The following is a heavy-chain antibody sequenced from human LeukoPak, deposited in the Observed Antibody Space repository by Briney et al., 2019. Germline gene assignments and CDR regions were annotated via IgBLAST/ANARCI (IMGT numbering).Heavy chain of an antibody. V-gene: IGHV5-51*01. CDR1: GYSFTSYW. D-gene: IGHD3-10*01. CDR3: ARLQYGSGSYTSSQH. Sequence: GESLKISCKGSGYSFTSYWIGWVRQMPGKGLEWMGIIYPGDSDTRYSPSFQGQVTISADKSISTAYLQWSSLKASDTAMYYCARLQYGSGSYTSSQHWGQGTLVTVSS. CDR2: IYPGDSDT. J-gene: IGHJ1*01.